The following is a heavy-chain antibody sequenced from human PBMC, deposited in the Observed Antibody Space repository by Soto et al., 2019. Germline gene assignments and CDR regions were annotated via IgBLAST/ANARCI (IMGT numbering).Heavy chain of an antibody. CDR2: IYPDDSET. J-gene: IGHJ4*02. V-gene: IGHV5-51*01. D-gene: IGHD3-3*01. CDR3: ARPREFWTRHDPTYFRD. Sequence: EVQMVQSGAEVKKPGESLKISCKGSGYSFPRSWIGWVRQMPGKGLEWMGIIYPDDSETRYSPSFEGQVTISADKSISTVYLQWSSLQASDTAMYCWARPREFWTRHDPTYFRDWGQGTRVSVSS. CDR1: GYSFPRSW.